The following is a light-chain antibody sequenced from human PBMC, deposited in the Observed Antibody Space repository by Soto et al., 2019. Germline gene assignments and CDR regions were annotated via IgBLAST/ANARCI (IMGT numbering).Light chain of an antibody. J-gene: IGKJ4*02. CDR3: QQHNNWSLT. CDR1: QSISSC. CDR2: NAS. V-gene: IGKV1-5*01. Sequence: DIQMTQSPSTLSASVGDRVTITCRASQSISSCLAWYQQKPGQAPKILIYNASNSVTGVPARFSGSGSGTEFTLTISSLQPDDFAAYYCQQHNNWSLTFGEGTKVDIK.